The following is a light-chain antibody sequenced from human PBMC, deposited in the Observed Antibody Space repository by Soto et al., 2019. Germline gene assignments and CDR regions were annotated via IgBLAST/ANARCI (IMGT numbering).Light chain of an antibody. J-gene: IGKJ1*01. CDR3: QKYKNAHRT. CDR2: AAS. Sequence: DIQMTQSPSSLSASVGDTVTITCRASQGISNYLAWYQQKPGQVPNLLIYAASTLQSGDPYRFSGSGSGKEFKLTISSLRAEDVATYYCQKYKNAHRTFGQGTKVEV. CDR1: QGISNY. V-gene: IGKV1-27*01.